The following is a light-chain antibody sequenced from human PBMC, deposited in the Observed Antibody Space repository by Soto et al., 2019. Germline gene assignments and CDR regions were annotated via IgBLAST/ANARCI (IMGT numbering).Light chain of an antibody. CDR3: QQYNSYPWT. CDR1: QSISNR. CDR2: DAS. V-gene: IGKV1-5*01. J-gene: IGKJ1*01. Sequence: DIQMTQSPSTLSASVGDGVTITCRASQSISNRLAWYQQKPGEAPKYLIYDASTLYSGAPSRFSGSGSGTEFTLSISSLQPDDFATYYCQQYNSYPWTFGQGTKVEI.